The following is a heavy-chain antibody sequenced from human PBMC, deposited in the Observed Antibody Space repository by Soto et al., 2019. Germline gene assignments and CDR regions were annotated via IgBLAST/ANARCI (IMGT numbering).Heavy chain of an antibody. V-gene: IGHV4-31*03. D-gene: IGHD1-26*01. J-gene: IGHJ6*02. Sequence: SETLSLTCTVSGGSISSGGYYWSWIRQHPGKGLEWIGYIYYSGSTYYNPSLKSRVTISVDTSKNQFSLKLSSVTAADTAVYYCARYGREASGTDVWGQGTKVTVSS. CDR1: GGSISSGGYY. CDR3: ARYGREASGTDV. CDR2: IYYSGST.